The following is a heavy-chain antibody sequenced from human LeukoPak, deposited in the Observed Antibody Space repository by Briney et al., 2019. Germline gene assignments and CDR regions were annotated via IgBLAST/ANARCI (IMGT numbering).Heavy chain of an antibody. Sequence: GGSLRLSCAASGFTFKNYWMHWVRQAPGKGPVWVSRINDDGSGTSYADSVKGRFTISRDDAKSTLYLQMDILRAEDTAVYYCARDRVVTPYNWFDPWGQGTLVTVSS. D-gene: IGHD4-23*01. CDR1: GFTFKNYW. CDR2: INDDGSGT. V-gene: IGHV3-74*01. CDR3: ARDRVVTPYNWFDP. J-gene: IGHJ5*02.